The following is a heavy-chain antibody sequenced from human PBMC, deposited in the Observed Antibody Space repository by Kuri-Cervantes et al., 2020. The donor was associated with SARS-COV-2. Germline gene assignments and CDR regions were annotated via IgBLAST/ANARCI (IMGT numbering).Heavy chain of an antibody. CDR2: IYYSGST. CDR1: GGSISSSSYY. Sequence: LRLSCTVSGGSISSSSYYWGWIRQPPGRGLEWIGSIYYSGSTYYNPSLESRVTISVDTSKNQFSLKLSSVTAADTAVYYCARHARGWYRDDYWGQGTLVTVSS. V-gene: IGHV4-39*01. J-gene: IGHJ4*02. CDR3: ARHARGWYRDDY. D-gene: IGHD6-19*01.